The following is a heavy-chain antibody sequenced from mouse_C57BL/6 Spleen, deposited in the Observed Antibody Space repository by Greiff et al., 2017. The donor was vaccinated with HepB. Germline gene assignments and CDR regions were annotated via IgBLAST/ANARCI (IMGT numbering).Heavy chain of an antibody. CDR2: IWGDGST. CDR1: GFSLTSYG. D-gene: IGHD1-1*01. V-gene: IGHV2-3*01. Sequence: QVQLKESGPGLVAPSQSLSLTCTVSGFSLTSYGVRWVRQPPGKGLEWLGVIWGDGSTNYHSALISRRNIRKDNSKSQVLLKLNSLQTDDTATYYCGKLFTTVVRGGEGTLVTVSA. CDR3: GKLFTTVVR. J-gene: IGHJ3*01.